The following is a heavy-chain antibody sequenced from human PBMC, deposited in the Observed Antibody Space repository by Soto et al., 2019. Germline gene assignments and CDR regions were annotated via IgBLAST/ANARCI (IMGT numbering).Heavy chain of an antibody. J-gene: IGHJ6*03. CDR1: GFTFSSYS. Sequence: GGSLRLSCAASGFTFSSYSMNWVRQAPGKGLEWVSSISSSSSYIYYADSVKGRFTISRDNAKNSLYLQMNSLRAEDTAVYYYARDRGYSGYDRYYYYYMDVWGKGTTVTVS. CDR2: ISSSSSYI. V-gene: IGHV3-21*01. D-gene: IGHD5-12*01. CDR3: ARDRGYSGYDRYYYYYMDV.